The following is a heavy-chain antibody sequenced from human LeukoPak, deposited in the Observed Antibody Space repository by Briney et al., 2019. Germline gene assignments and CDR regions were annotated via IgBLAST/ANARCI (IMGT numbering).Heavy chain of an antibody. CDR1: GFTFSSYS. CDR2: IGSSSNYR. V-gene: IGHV3-21*01. Sequence: GGSLRLSCAASGFTFSSYSMNWVRQAPGKGLEWVSSIGSSSNYRYYADSVKGRFTISRDNAKNSLYLQMNSLRVEDTAVYYCARALYYVSSGYTNWFDPWGQGTLVTVSS. D-gene: IGHD3-22*01. J-gene: IGHJ5*02. CDR3: ARALYYVSSGYTNWFDP.